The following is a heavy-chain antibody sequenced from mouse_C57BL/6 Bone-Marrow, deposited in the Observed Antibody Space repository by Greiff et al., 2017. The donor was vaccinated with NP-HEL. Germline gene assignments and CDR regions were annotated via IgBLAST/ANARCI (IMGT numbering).Heavy chain of an antibody. CDR3: ARGGYGYPYAMDY. CDR1: GYTFTDYY. Sequence: EVKLQQSGPELVKPGASVKISCKASGYTFTDYYMNWVKQSHGKSLEWIGDINPNNGGTSYNQKFKGKATLTVDKSSSTAYMELRSLTSEDSAVYYCARGGYGYPYAMDYWGQGTSVTVSS. V-gene: IGHV1-26*01. CDR2: INPNNGGT. D-gene: IGHD2-2*01. J-gene: IGHJ4*01.